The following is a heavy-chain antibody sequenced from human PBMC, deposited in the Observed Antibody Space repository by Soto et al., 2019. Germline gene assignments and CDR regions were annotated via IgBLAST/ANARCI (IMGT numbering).Heavy chain of an antibody. CDR1: GFTFSTW. V-gene: IGHV3-74*01. D-gene: IGHD3-16*01. J-gene: IGHJ4*02. Sequence: DVQLVESGGGLVQPGGSLRLSCATSGFTFSTWIHWVRQAPGEGLVWVSRINFDGSSTSYADSVKGRFTISRDIAESTVFLQMNSLRVEDTAVYYCARIGFLGEGDFWGQGSPVTVSS. CDR3: ARIGFLGEGDF. CDR2: INFDGSST.